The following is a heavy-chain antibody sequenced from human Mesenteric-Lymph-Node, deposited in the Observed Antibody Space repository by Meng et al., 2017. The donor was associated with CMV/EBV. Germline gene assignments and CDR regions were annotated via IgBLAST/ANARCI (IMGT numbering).Heavy chain of an antibody. CDR1: GYTFTGYY. CDR2: INPNSGDT. V-gene: IGHV1-2*02. CDR3: ARDGCGGDCDYYYYYGMDV. Sequence: ASVKVSCKASGYTFTGYYVHWVRQAPGQGLEWMGWINPNSGDTNFAQKFQGRVTMTRDTSISTAYMELSRLTSDDTAVYYCARDGCGGDCDYYYYYGMDVWGQGTTVTVSS. D-gene: IGHD2-21*01. J-gene: IGHJ6*02.